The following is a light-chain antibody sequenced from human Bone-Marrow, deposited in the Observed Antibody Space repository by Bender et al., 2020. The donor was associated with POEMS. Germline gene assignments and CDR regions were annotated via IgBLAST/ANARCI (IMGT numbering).Light chain of an antibody. J-gene: IGLJ3*02. Sequence: QSVLTQPPSASGTPGQRVTFSFSGRSSNFGTNLVTWYHHLPGPAPKLLIYINNQRPSGVPDRFSGSKSGTSASLAISGLQSEDEADYYCAAWEDSLNGWVFGGGTKLTVL. CDR2: INN. CDR3: AAWEDSLNGWV. CDR1: SSNFGTNL. V-gene: IGLV1-44*01.